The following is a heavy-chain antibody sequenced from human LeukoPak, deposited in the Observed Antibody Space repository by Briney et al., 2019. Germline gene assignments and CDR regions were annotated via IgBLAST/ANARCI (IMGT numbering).Heavy chain of an antibody. CDR3: ARRDMYCSGGSCHNWFDP. D-gene: IGHD2-15*01. CDR2: ISSSGSGGNT. J-gene: IGHJ5*02. Sequence: PGGSLRLSCAASGVTLSSYAMSWARQAPGKGLEWVSGISSSGSGGNTYYADSVKGRFTISRDNSKNTLYLQMNSLRAEDTAVYYCARRDMYCSGGSCHNWFDPWGQGTLVTVSS. V-gene: IGHV3-23*01. CDR1: GVTLSSYA.